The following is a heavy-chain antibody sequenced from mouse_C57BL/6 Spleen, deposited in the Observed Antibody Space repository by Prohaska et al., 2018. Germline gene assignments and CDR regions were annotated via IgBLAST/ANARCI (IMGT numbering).Heavy chain of an antibody. CDR3: ARCRWLLPYYYAMDY. V-gene: IGHV1-18*01. J-gene: IGHJ4*01. Sequence: HGKSLEWIGDINPNNGGTIYNQKFKGKATLTVDKSSSTAYMELRSLTSEDTAVYYCARCRWLLPYYYAMDYWGQGTSVTVSS. CDR2: INPNNGGT. D-gene: IGHD2-3*01.